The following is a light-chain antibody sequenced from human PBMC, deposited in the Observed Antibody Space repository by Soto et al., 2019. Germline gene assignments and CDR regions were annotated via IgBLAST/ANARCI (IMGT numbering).Light chain of an antibody. CDR3: QQRSNWPYT. V-gene: IGKV3-11*01. CDR2: DAP. CDR1: QGVRSY. J-gene: IGKJ2*01. Sequence: EIVLTQSPATLSLSPGERATLPGRAIQGVRSYLGCYQQKPGQAPRLLIYDAPNRATGISARFSGSGSGADFTLTISSLEPEDFAVYYCQQRSNWPYTFGQGTKLEIK.